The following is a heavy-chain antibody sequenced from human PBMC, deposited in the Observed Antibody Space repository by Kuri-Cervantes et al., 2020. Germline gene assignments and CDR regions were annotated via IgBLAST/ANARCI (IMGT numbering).Heavy chain of an antibody. CDR2: IYYSWST. CDR1: GGSISSYY. J-gene: IGHJ6*02. V-gene: IGHV4-59*01. CDR3: ARDSGSGDRYYYYYGMDV. Sequence: SETLSLTCTVSGGSISSYYWIWIRQPPGKGLEWIGYIYYSWSTNYNPSLKSPVTISVDTSKNQFSLRLSSVTAADTAVYYCARDSGSGDRYYYYYGMDVWGQGTTVTVSS. D-gene: IGHD3-10*01.